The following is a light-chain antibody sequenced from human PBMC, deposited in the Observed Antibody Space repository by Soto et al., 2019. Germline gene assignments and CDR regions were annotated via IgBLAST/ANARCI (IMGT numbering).Light chain of an antibody. V-gene: IGKV3-11*01. Sequence: EIALTQSPATLSLSPGEGAILSCRASQSVSSYLAWYQQRPGQAPRLLIYDASNRATGNPARFSGSGSGTDFILTISSLEPEDFAVYYCQQRSNWPPTFGQGTRLEIK. CDR3: QQRSNWPPT. CDR1: QSVSSY. CDR2: DAS. J-gene: IGKJ5*01.